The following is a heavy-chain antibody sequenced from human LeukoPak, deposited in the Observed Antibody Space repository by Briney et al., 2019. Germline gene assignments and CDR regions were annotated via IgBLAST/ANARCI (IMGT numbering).Heavy chain of an antibody. J-gene: IGHJ4*02. D-gene: IGHD6-19*01. V-gene: IGHV3-23*01. CDR1: GFTFSSYA. CDR2: ISGSGGST. Sequence: PGGSLRLSCAASGFTFSSYAMSWVRQAPGKGLEWVSAISGSGGSTYYADSVKGRFTISRDNSKNTLYLQMNSLRAEDTAVYYCAKDPHIISGWYYFDYWGQGTLVTVSS. CDR3: AKDPHIISGWYYFDY.